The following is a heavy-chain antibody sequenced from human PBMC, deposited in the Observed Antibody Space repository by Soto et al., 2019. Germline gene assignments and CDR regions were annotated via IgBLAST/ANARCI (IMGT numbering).Heavy chain of an antibody. CDR1: GFTFSSYA. CDR2: ITGTGGST. D-gene: IGHD6-19*01. V-gene: IGHV3-23*01. CDR3: AKAGGIAVPGSHLDQ. Sequence: GGSLRLSCAASGFTFSSYAMNWVRQAPGKGLEWVSAITGTGGSTNYADSVEGRFTISRDNSRNTLYLQMCSLRAEDTAVYYCAKAGGIAVPGSHLDQWGQGILVTVSS. J-gene: IGHJ4*02.